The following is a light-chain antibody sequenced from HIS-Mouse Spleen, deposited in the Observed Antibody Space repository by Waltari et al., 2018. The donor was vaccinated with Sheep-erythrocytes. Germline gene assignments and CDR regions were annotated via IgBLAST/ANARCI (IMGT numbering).Light chain of an antibody. CDR1: KLGEKY. Sequence: SYELTQPPSVSVSPGQTASITCSGVKLGEKYACWYPHKPGQSPLLVIYQDSKRPSGIPERFSGSNSGNTATLTISGTQAMDEADYYCQAWDSSTAWNVVFGGGTKLTVL. CDR2: QDS. CDR3: QAWDSSTAWNVV. J-gene: IGLJ2*01. V-gene: IGLV3-1*01.